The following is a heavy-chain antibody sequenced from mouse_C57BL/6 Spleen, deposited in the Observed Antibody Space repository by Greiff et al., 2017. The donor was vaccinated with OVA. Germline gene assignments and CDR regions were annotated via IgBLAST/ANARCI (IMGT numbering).Heavy chain of an antibody. CDR2: IYPGDGDT. D-gene: IGHD1-1*01. V-gene: IGHV1-82*01. J-gene: IGHJ1*03. CDR3: ARDPTTVVARYFDV. Sequence: QVQLKQSGPELVKPGASVKISCKASGYAFSSSWMNWVKQRPGKGLEWIGRIYPGDGDTNYNGKFKGKATLTADKSSSTAYMQLSSLTSEDSAVYFCARDPTTVVARYFDVWGTGTTVTVSS. CDR1: GYAFSSSW.